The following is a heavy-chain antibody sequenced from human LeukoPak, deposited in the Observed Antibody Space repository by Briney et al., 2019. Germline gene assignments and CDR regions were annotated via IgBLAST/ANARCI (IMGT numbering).Heavy chain of an antibody. CDR3: ARDSSGQQLVKFDY. V-gene: IGHV1-2*02. Sequence: SVKVSCKASGYTFTGYYMHWVRQAPGQGLEWMGWINPNSGGTNYAQKFQGRVTMTRDTSISTAYMELSRLRSDDTAVYYCARDSSGQQLVKFDYWGQGTLVTVSS. CDR1: GYTFTGYY. J-gene: IGHJ4*02. D-gene: IGHD6-13*01. CDR2: INPNSGGT.